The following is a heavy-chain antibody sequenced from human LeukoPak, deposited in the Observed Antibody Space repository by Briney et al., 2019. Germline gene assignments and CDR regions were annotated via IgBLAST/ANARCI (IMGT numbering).Heavy chain of an antibody. D-gene: IGHD3-10*01. CDR1: GFTFSSYG. V-gene: IGHV3-23*01. CDR3: AKEGIWFGQFAFDS. Sequence: PGGSLGLSCAASGFTFSSYGMSWVRQAPGKGLEWVSDISASGGSTYYADSVKGRFTISRDNSKNTLYLQMNSLRVEDTAVYYCAKEGIWFGQFAFDSWGQGALVTVSS. CDR2: ISASGGST. J-gene: IGHJ4*02.